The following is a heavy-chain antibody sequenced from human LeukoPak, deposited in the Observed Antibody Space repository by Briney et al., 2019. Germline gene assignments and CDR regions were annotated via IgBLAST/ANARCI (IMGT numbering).Heavy chain of an antibody. CDR2: IYHTGST. J-gene: IGHJ4*02. Sequence: SETLSLTCTVSGGSISNYYWSWIRQPPGKGLEWIGYIYHTGSTSYNPSLKSRVIMSVETSQNQFSLKVRSVPAADTAVYYCAREESGYDYSPFYYWGQGMLVTVSS. CDR1: GGSISNYY. D-gene: IGHD5-12*01. V-gene: IGHV4-59*01. CDR3: AREESGYDYSPFYY.